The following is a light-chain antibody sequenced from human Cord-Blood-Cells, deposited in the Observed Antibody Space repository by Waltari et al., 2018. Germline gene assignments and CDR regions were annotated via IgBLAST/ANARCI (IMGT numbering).Light chain of an antibody. CDR3: SSYTSSSTVV. J-gene: IGLJ2*01. CDR2: DIS. Sequence: QSALTQPRSVSGSPGQSVTISCTGTSSDVGGYHYVSWYQQPPGKAPKLMIYDISKRPSGVPDRFSGSKSGNTASLTISGLQAEDEADYYCSSYTSSSTVVFGGGTKLTVL. CDR1: SSDVGGYHY. V-gene: IGLV2-11*01.